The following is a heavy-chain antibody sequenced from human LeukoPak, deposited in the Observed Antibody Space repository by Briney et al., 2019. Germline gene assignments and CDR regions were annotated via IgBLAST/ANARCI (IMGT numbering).Heavy chain of an antibody. Sequence: SETLSLTCTVSGGSISSYYWSWIRQPPGKGLEWIGYIYYSGSTNYNPSLESRVTISVDTSRNQFSLKLSSVTAADTAVYYCARYSSSWSRRYFDYWGQGTLVTVSS. D-gene: IGHD6-13*01. CDR3: ARYSSSWSRRYFDY. CDR1: GGSISSYY. V-gene: IGHV4-59*01. J-gene: IGHJ4*02. CDR2: IYYSGST.